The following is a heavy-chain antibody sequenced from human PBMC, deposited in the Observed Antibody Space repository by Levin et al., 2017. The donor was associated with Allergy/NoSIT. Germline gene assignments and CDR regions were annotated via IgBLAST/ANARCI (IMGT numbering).Heavy chain of an antibody. D-gene: IGHD2-2*01. CDR2: IYHSGST. CDR3: ARSVIGGDSYATDYFDY. CDR1: GGSISSGGYS. J-gene: IGHJ4*02. Sequence: SETLSLTCAVSGGSISSGGYSWSWIRQLPGKGLEWIGYIYHSGSTYYNPSLKSRVTISVDRSKNQFSLKLSSVTAADTAVYYCARSVIGGDSYATDYFDYWGQGTLVTVSS. V-gene: IGHV4-30-2*01.